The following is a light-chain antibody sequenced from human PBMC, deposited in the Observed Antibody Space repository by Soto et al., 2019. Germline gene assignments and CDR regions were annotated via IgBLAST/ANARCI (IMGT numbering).Light chain of an antibody. V-gene: IGLV2-14*03. J-gene: IGLJ1*01. CDR2: DVS. Sequence: QSALTQPASVSGSPGQSITISCTGANSDIGNYDFVSWYRQHPGEAPKVLIFDVSNRPSGISNRFSGSKSGNTASLTIYGLQAEDEADYFCSSYTSTSSVYVFGTGTQLTVL. CDR3: SSYTSTSSVYV. CDR1: NSDIGNYDF.